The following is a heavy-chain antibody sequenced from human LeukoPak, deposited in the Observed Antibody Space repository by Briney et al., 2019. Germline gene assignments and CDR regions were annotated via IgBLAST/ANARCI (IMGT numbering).Heavy chain of an antibody. D-gene: IGHD3-16*01. CDR3: ATLYRDY. CDR1: GFTFSGFA. J-gene: IGHJ4*02. V-gene: IGHV3-23*01. CDR2: ISGSGGST. Sequence: GGSLRLSCAASGFTFSGFAMTWVPQAPGKGLEWVSAISGSGGSTYYADSVKGRFTISRDNSKNTLYLQMNSLRAEDTAVYYCATLYRDYWGQGTLVTVSS.